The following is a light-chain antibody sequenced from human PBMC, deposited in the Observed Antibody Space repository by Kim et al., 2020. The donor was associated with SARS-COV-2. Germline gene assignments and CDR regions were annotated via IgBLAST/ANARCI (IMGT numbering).Light chain of an antibody. CDR2: GAS. V-gene: IGKV3-20*01. CDR1: QTIDNNY. Sequence: EIVLTQSPGTLSLSQGESATLSCRASQTIDNNYLAWYQQKPGQAPRRLIYGASSRATDIPDRFRGSGSGTDFTLSISGLEPEVFAVFHCQQNSTTTITFGQGTRREIK. CDR3: QQNSTTTIT. J-gene: IGKJ5*01.